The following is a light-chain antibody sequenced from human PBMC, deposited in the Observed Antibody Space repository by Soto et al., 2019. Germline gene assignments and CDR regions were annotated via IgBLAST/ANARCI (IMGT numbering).Light chain of an antibody. J-gene: IGKJ2*01. CDR2: AAS. CDR1: QTLRGNF. CDR3: QHYGDSPPYT. Sequence: EIVLTQSPGTLSLSPGQRATLSCRASQTLRGNFLAWYQQKHGQAPSLLIYAASSMAAGIPDKFSGSGSGTDFTLTISRLEPEDFAVYYCQHYGDSPPYTFGQGTKLEIK. V-gene: IGKV3-20*01.